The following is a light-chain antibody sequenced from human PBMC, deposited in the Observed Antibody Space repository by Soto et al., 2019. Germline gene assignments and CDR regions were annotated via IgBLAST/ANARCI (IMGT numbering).Light chain of an antibody. CDR3: SSYTSSSIV. Sequence: QSALTQPASVSGSPGQSITISCTGTSSDVGGYNYVSWYQQHPGKAPKLMIYEVSNQPSGVSNRFSGSKSGNTASLTISGLQAEDEADYYCSSYTSSSIVFGTGTKLTVL. CDR2: EVS. CDR1: SSDVGGYNY. J-gene: IGLJ1*01. V-gene: IGLV2-14*01.